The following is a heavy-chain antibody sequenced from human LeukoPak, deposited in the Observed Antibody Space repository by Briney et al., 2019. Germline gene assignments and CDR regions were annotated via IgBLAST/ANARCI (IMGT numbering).Heavy chain of an antibody. V-gene: IGHV1-18*01. CDR3: ARLYLPATRFDY. CDR2: ISAFNGNT. J-gene: IGHJ4*02. D-gene: IGHD5-24*01. CDR1: GYTFTSYG. Sequence: ASVKVSCKASGYTFTSYGFSWVRQAPGQGLEWMGWISAFNGNTNYAQKFQGRVSMTTDTSTSTASMELRSLRSDDTAVYYCARLYLPATRFDYWGQGTLVTVSS.